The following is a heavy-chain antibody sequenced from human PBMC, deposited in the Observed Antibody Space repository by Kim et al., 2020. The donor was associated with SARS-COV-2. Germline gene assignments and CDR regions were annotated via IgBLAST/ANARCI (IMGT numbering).Heavy chain of an antibody. Sequence: GESLKISCKGSGYSFTSYWISWVRQMPGKGLEWMGRIDPSDSYTNYSPSFQGHVTISADKSISTAYLQWSSLKASDTAMYYCARHRQQLTDYDAFDIWGQGTMVTVSS. J-gene: IGHJ3*02. CDR1: GYSFTSYW. V-gene: IGHV5-10-1*01. D-gene: IGHD6-13*01. CDR2: IDPSDSYT. CDR3: ARHRQQLTDYDAFDI.